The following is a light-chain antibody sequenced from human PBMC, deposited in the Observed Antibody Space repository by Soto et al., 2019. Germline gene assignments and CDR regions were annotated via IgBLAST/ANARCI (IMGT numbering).Light chain of an antibody. CDR3: QQANSFT. Sequence: DIQMTQSPSSVSASVGDRVTITCRASQGISNWLAWDQQKPGKSPKLMIYGASSLQSGVPPRFSDSGSGTDFTLAISSLQPEDFATYNCQQANSFTFGQGTKVDIK. J-gene: IGKJ2*01. V-gene: IGKV1-12*02. CDR1: QGISNW. CDR2: GAS.